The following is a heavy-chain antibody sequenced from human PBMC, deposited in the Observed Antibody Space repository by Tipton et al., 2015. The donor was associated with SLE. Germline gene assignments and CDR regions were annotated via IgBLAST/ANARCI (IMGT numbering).Heavy chain of an antibody. J-gene: IGHJ6*02. Sequence: TLSLTCTVSGGSISGYYWSWIRQPAGKGLEWIGRVYTSGNFNYNPSLKSRVTISLDQSTNHFSLRLTSVTAADTAVYFCARAGDYYDRSGFGFYYYGLDVWGQGTTVTVSS. V-gene: IGHV4-4*07. CDR1: GGSISGYY. CDR2: VYTSGNF. D-gene: IGHD3-22*01. CDR3: ARAGDYYDRSGFGFYYYGLDV.